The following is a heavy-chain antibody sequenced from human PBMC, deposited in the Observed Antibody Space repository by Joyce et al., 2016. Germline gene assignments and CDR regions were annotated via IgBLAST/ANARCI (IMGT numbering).Heavy chain of an antibody. Sequence: QVQMGQSGAEVKKPGASVKVSCKASGYTFTGYYMHWVRQAPGQGLEWLGWINPNRGVTIYAQKFQHRVTMTRDTSISTAYMELNRLTSDDTAVYYCAAAHCTGGSCYSGYWGQGTLVTVSS. CDR1: GYTFTGYY. CDR2: INPNRGVT. D-gene: IGHD2-15*01. CDR3: AAAHCTGGSCYSGY. J-gene: IGHJ4*02. V-gene: IGHV1-2*02.